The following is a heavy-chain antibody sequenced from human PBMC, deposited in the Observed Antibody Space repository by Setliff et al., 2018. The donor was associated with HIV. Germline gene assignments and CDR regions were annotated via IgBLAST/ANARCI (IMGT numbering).Heavy chain of an antibody. CDR1: GDSISGFF. D-gene: IGHD1-26*01. Sequence: PSETLSLTCNVSGDSISGFFWTWIRQPPGKRLEWIGSIFTNEFTYYNPSLKSRVTISADTSNTQFSLKLSSVTAADTAVYYCARDVGRGGDYYMDVWGKGTTVTVSS. V-gene: IGHV4-4*08. J-gene: IGHJ6*03. CDR3: ARDVGRGGDYYMDV. CDR2: IFTNEFT.